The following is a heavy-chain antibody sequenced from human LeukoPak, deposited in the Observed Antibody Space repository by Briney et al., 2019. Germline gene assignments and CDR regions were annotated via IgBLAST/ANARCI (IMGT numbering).Heavy chain of an antibody. CDR2: IRNKVTAYST. Sequence: GGSLRLSCAASGFSVSDSYMSWVRQAPGKGLEWVARIRNKVTAYSTDYAASVRGRFTISRDDSKNSLYLQMISLRTEDTAVYFCSRAQSNGDYFDYWGQGALVTVSS. D-gene: IGHD2-8*01. V-gene: IGHV3-72*01. J-gene: IGHJ4*02. CDR1: GFSVSDSY. CDR3: SRAQSNGDYFDY.